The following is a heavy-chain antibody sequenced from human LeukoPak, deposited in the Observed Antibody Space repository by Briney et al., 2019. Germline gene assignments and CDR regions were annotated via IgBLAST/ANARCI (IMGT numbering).Heavy chain of an antibody. V-gene: IGHV7-4-1*02. CDR2: INTNTENP. CDR1: GYTFTSYA. Sequence: GASVKVSCKASGYTFTSYAMNWVRQAPGQGLEWMGWINTNTENPTCAQGFTGRFVFSLDTSVSTAYLQISSLKAEDTAVYYCARIGGDYGDYQYYCYGMDVWGQGTTVTVSS. J-gene: IGHJ6*02. CDR3: ARIGGDYGDYQYYCYGMDV. D-gene: IGHD4-17*01.